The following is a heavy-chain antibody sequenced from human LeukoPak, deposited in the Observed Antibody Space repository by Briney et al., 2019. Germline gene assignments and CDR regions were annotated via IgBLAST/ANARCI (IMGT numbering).Heavy chain of an antibody. Sequence: SVKVSCKASGGTFSSYAISWVRQAPGQGLKWMGGIIPIFGTANYAQKFQGRVTITADESTSTAYMELSSLRSEDTAVYYCARAPTADYWFDPWGQGTLVTVSS. CDR1: GGTFSSYA. J-gene: IGHJ5*02. V-gene: IGHV1-69*13. CDR2: IIPIFGTA. CDR3: ARAPTADYWFDP.